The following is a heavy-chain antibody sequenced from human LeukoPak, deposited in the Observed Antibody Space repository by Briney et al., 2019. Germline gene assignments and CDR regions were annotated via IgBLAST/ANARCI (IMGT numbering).Heavy chain of an antibody. CDR3: ARRSRSGSSDY. CDR2: IYPGDSDT. D-gene: IGHD1-26*01. Sequence: GESLKISCKGSGYSFTSYWIAWVRQMPGKGLEWMAIIYPGDSDTRYSPSFQGQVTISADKSISTTYLQWSSLKASDTAMYYCARRSRSGSSDYWGQGTLVTVSS. V-gene: IGHV5-51*01. CDR1: GYSFTSYW. J-gene: IGHJ4*02.